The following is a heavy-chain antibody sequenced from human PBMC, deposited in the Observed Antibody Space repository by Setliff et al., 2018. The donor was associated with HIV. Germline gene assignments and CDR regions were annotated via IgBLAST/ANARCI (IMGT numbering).Heavy chain of an antibody. CDR1: GGTFSSYP. D-gene: IGHD3-16*02. CDR2: IIPIFGTT. CDR3: ARARRYDYDWGNYRLDAFDM. V-gene: IGHV1-69*13. Sequence: ASVKVSCKASGGTFSSYPISWVRQAPGQGLEWMGGIIPIFGTTHYAQKFQGRVTVTADESTSTAYMQLSSLRSDDTAVYYCARARRYDYDWGNYRLDAFDMWGQGTMVTVSS. J-gene: IGHJ3*02.